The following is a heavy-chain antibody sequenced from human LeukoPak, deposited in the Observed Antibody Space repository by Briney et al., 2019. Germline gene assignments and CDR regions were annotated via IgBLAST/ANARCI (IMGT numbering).Heavy chain of an antibody. J-gene: IGHJ4*02. CDR3: ARGAAATDY. CDR1: GGSISSGSYY. D-gene: IGHD2-15*01. V-gene: IGHV4-61*02. CDR2: IYSSGST. Sequence: PSETLSLTCTVSGGSISSGSYYWSWIRQPAGKGLGWIGRIYSSGSTNYNPSLKSRATMSVDTSKNQFSLKLSSVTAADTAVYYCARGAAATDYWGQGTLVTVSS.